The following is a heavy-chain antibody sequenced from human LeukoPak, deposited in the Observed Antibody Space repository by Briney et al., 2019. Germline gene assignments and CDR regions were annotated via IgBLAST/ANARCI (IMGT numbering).Heavy chain of an antibody. J-gene: IGHJ2*01. CDR3: AKTTGSNLWYFDL. D-gene: IGHD2-8*02. V-gene: IGHV3-23*01. CDR2: IGGSGGST. Sequence: GGSLRLSCAASGFTFSSYAMSWVRQAPAKGLEWVSAIGGSGGSTYYADSVKGRFTISRDNSKNTLYLQMNSLRAEDTAVYYCAKTTGSNLWYFDLWGRGTLVTVSS. CDR1: GFTFSSYA.